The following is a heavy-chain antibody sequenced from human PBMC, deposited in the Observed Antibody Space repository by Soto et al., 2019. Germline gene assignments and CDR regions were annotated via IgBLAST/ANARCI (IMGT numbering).Heavy chain of an antibody. D-gene: IGHD3-22*01. J-gene: IGHJ4*02. V-gene: IGHV4-30-4*01. CDR1: GGSLSSGDYY. Sequence: SETLSLTCTVSGGSLSSGDYYWSWIRQPPGKGLEWIGYIYNSGSAYYNPSLKSRVTISLGTSKNQFSQNLSSVTAADTAVYYRAREYPGSSGYYIGYWGQGTMVTVYS. CDR2: IYNSGSA. CDR3: AREYPGSSGYYIGY.